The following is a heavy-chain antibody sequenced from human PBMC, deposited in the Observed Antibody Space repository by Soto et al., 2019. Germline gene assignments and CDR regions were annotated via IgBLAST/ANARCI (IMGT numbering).Heavy chain of an antibody. CDR2: IYYSGST. D-gene: IGHD1-26*01. CDR1: GGSISSYY. V-gene: IGHV4-59*01. CDR3: ARRYGGNFDF. J-gene: IGHJ4*02. Sequence: QVQLQESGPGLVKPSETLSLTCTVSGGSISSYYWSWIRQPPGKGLEWIGYIYYSGSTNYNPSLESRVTIAVDTSKNQFALKLSSVTAADTAVYCCARRYGGNFDFWGQGTLVTVSS.